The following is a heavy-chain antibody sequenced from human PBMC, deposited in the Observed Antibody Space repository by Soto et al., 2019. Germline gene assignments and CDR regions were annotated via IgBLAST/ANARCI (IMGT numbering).Heavy chain of an antibody. V-gene: IGHV3-9*01. CDR3: AKEPDSRSWYDSPFAI. CDR1: GYTFDDYA. J-gene: IGHJ3*02. Sequence: GGSLRLSCAASGYTFDDYANHWVRHAPGKGLEWVSGISWNSGSIGYADSVKGRFTISRDDAKNSLYLQMNSLRAEDTALYYCAKEPDSRSWYDSPFAISGQGPMVTV. D-gene: IGHD6-13*01. CDR2: ISWNSGSI.